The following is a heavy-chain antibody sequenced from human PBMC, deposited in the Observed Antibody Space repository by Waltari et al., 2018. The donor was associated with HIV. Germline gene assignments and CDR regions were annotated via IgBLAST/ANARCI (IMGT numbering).Heavy chain of an antibody. CDR3: ARGQRDYGDSNPEYYYDSSGYYGFDY. CDR2: INHSGST. CDR1: GGSFSVYY. Sequence: QVQLQQWGAGLLKPSETLSLTCAVYGGSFSVYYWSWIRQPPGKGRGGVGEINHSGSTNSNPSLKSRVTISVDTSKNQFSLKLSSVTAADTAVYYCARGQRDYGDSNPEYYYDSSGYYGFDYWGQGTLVTVSS. D-gene: IGHD3-22*01. V-gene: IGHV4-34*01. J-gene: IGHJ4*02.